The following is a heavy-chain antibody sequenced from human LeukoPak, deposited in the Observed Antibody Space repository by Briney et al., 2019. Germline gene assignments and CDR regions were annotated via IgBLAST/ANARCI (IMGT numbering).Heavy chain of an antibody. CDR1: GHTLTELS. CDR3: ATVLVVVPAAMRTDAFDI. D-gene: IGHD2-2*01. Sequence: GASVKVSCKVSGHTLTELSMHWVRQAPGKGLEWMGGFDPEDGETIYAQKFQGRVTMTEDTSTNTASMELSSLRSEDTAVYYCATVLVVVPAAMRTDAFDIWGQGTMVTVSS. J-gene: IGHJ3*02. V-gene: IGHV1-24*01. CDR2: FDPEDGET.